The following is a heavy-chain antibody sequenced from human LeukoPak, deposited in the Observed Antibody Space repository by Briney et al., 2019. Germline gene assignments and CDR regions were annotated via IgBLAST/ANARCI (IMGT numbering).Heavy chain of an antibody. V-gene: IGHV3-74*01. CDR2: IESDGSST. CDR1: GFTLSSYW. D-gene: IGHD2-15*01. Sequence: GESLRLSCAASGFTLSSYWMHWVRQAPGKGLVWVSRIESDGSSTSYADSVKGRFTISRDNAKNTLYLQMNSLRAEDTAVYYCARGYCSGGSCYRPFDSWGQGTLVTVSS. J-gene: IGHJ4*02. CDR3: ARGYCSGGSCYRPFDS.